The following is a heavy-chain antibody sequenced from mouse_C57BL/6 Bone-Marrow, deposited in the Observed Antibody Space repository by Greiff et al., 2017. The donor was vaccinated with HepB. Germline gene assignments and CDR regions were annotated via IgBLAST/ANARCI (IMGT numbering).Heavy chain of an antibody. CDR3: SRERGLEGAFGY. CDR2: IDPSDSYT. D-gene: IGHD3-3*01. CDR1: GYTFTSYW. V-gene: IGHV1-69*01. Sequence: QVQLQQPGAELVMPGASVKLSCKASGYTFTSYWMHWVKQRPGQGLEWIGEIDPSDSYTNYNQKFKGKSTLTVDKSSSTAYMQLSSLTSEDSAVYYCSRERGLEGAFGYWGQGTTLTVSS. J-gene: IGHJ2*01.